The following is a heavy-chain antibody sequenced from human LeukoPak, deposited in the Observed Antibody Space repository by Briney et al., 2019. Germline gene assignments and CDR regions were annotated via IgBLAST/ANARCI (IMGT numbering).Heavy chain of an antibody. CDR2: IIPIFGTA. V-gene: IGHV1-69*05. CDR3: ARADTYYYDSSGYYCVY. D-gene: IGHD3-22*01. Sequence: SVKVSCKASGGTFSSYAISWVRQAPGQGLEWMGGIIPIFGTANYAQKFQGRVTITTDESTSTAYMELGILRSEDTAVYYCARADTYYYDSSGYYCVYWGQGTLVTVSS. J-gene: IGHJ4*02. CDR1: GGTFSSYA.